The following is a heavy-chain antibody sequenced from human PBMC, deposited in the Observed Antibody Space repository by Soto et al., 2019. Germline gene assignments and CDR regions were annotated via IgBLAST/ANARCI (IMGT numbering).Heavy chain of an antibody. D-gene: IGHD3-10*01. CDR1: GFTVSSNY. V-gene: IGHV3-66*01. Sequence: GGALRLSCAGSGFTVSSNYMTWVRQAPVKGLEWVSVIYSGGSTYYADSVKGRFTISRDNSKNTVYLQMNSLRGEDTAVYYCARGATYGSGSHIDYWGLGTLVTV. CDR2: IYSGGST. J-gene: IGHJ4*02. CDR3: ARGATYGSGSHIDY.